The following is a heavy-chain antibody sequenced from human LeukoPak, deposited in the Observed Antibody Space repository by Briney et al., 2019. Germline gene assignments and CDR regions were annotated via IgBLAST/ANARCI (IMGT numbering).Heavy chain of an antibody. CDR1: GYSFTSYW. D-gene: IGHD1-14*01. CDR3: ARRGEGAADAEMDYYMDV. V-gene: IGHV5-51*01. CDR2: IYPGDSDT. J-gene: IGHJ6*03. Sequence: GESLQISCKGSGYSFTSYWIGWVRQLPGKGLEWMGIIYPGDSDTRYSPSFQGQVTISADKSISTAYLQWSSLKASDTAMYYCARRGEGAADAEMDYYMDVWGKGTTVTVSS.